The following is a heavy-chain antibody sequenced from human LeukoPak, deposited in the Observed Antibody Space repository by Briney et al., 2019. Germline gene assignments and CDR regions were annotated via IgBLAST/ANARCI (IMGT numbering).Heavy chain of an antibody. Sequence: PGGSLRLSCAASGFTFSDYYMSWLRQAPGKGLEWVSYISSSGSTIYYADSVKGRFTISRDNAKNSLYLQMNSLRAEDTAVYYCARVPLMYYDFWSGPRYYYYYYMDVWGKGTTVTVSS. V-gene: IGHV3-11*04. J-gene: IGHJ6*03. D-gene: IGHD3-3*01. CDR2: ISSSGSTI. CDR3: ARVPLMYYDFWSGPRYYYYYYMDV. CDR1: GFTFSDYY.